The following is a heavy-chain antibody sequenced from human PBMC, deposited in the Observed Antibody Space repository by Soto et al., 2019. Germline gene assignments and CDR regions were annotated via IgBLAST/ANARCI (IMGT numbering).Heavy chain of an antibody. CDR3: AKARLREYCTNGVCYFYYYYGMDV. V-gene: IGHV1-3*01. CDR1: GYTFTSYA. J-gene: IGHJ6*02. CDR2: INAGNGNT. D-gene: IGHD2-8*01. Sequence: ASVKVSCKASGYTFTSYAMHWVRQAPGQRLEWMGWINAGNGNTKYSQKFQGRVTITRDTSASTAYMELSSLRSEDTAVYYCAKARLREYCTNGVCYFYYYYGMDVWGQGTTVTVSS.